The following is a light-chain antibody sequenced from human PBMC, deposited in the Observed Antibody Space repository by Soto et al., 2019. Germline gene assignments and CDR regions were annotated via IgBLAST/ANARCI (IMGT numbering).Light chain of an antibody. CDR2: DAS. CDR1: QTITNW. CDR3: QQYKSFWT. Sequence: DIQMTQSPSILAASVGERVTITFRCSQTITNWLAWYQQKPGKAPRLLIYDASSLESWVPSRFSGSGSGTEFTLTISSLQSEDFATYYCQQYKSFWTFGQGTKVDI. V-gene: IGKV1-5*01. J-gene: IGKJ1*01.